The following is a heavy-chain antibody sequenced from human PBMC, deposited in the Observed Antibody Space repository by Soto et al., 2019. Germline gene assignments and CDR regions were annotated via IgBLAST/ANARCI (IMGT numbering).Heavy chain of an antibody. V-gene: IGHV1-69*01. CDR2: ISPNFGTV. CDR3: VKDRDSNTWPSRDV. Sequence: KASGGTFSSYAISWVRQAPGQGLEWMGGISPNFGTVNYAQKFQGRVTITADASTSTAYMELRSLRSDDTAVYYCVKDRDSNTWPSRDVWGPGTTVTVSS. CDR1: GGTFSSYA. D-gene: IGHD3-22*01. J-gene: IGHJ6*02.